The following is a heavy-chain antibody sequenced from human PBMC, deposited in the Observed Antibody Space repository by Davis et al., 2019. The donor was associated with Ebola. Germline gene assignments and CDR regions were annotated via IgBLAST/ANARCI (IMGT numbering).Heavy chain of an antibody. V-gene: IGHV3-23*01. CDR1: GFTFSSYA. J-gene: IGHJ4*02. Sequence: GGSLRLSCAASGFTFSSYAMSWVRQAPGKGLEWVSAISGSGGSTYYADSVKGRFTISRHNSKNTLYLQMNSLRAEDTAVYYCASLSGGGYSYGEYYFDYWGQGTLVTVSS. CDR3: ASLSGGGYSYGEYYFDY. D-gene: IGHD5-18*01. CDR2: ISGSGGST.